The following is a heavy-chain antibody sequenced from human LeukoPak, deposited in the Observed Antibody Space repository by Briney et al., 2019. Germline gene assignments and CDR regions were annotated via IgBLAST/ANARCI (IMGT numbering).Heavy chain of an antibody. CDR1: GFTFSNFA. V-gene: IGHV3-23*01. J-gene: IGHJ4*02. Sequence: PGGSLRLSCAASGFTFSNFAIRWVRQAPGKGLEWVSGISSSGGSTYYADFVKGRFTVSRDNSKNTLYLQMSSLRAEDTAVYYCAKGLESSIRYTLIDYWGQGTLVTVSS. CDR3: AKGLESSIRYTLIDY. D-gene: IGHD6-13*01. CDR2: ISSSGGST.